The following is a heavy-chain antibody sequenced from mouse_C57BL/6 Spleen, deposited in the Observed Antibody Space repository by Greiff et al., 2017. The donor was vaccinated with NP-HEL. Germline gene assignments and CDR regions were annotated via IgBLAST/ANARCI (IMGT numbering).Heavy chain of an antibody. J-gene: IGHJ2*01. CDR3: ARSPDSSGYSFFY. Sequence: QVQLQQSGAELVKPGASVKLSCKASGYTFTSYWMQWVKQRPGQGLEWIGEIDPSDSYTNYNQKFKGKATLTVDTSSSTAYMQLSSLTSEDSAVYYCARSPDSSGYSFFYWGQGTTLTVSS. V-gene: IGHV1-50*01. CDR2: IDPSDSYT. D-gene: IGHD3-2*02. CDR1: GYTFTSYW.